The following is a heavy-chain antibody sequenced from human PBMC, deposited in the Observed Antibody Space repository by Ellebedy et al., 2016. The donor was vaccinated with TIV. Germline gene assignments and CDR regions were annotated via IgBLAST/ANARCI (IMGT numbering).Heavy chain of an antibody. D-gene: IGHD6-13*01. CDR1: GYTFTSYD. V-gene: IGHV1-18*01. Sequence: AASVKVSCKASGYTFTSYDINWVRQATGQRLEWMGWISSYNGHTNYAQKLQGRVTMTTDTSMSTAYMELRSLRSDDTAVYFCARDSEAAGTFDYWGQGTLVTVSS. J-gene: IGHJ4*02. CDR2: ISSYNGHT. CDR3: ARDSEAAGTFDY.